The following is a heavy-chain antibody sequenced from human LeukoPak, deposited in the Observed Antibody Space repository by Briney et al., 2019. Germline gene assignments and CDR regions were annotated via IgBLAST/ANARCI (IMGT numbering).Heavy chain of an antibody. V-gene: IGHV5-51*01. Sequence: GESLKISCKGSGYSFTRYWIGWVRQMSGKGLEWMGIIYPGDSDTRYSPSFQGQVTISADKSISTAYLQWSSLRSEDTAVYYCARRLIAAAATPFDYWGQGTLVTVSS. D-gene: IGHD6-13*01. J-gene: IGHJ4*02. CDR1: GYSFTRYW. CDR3: ARRLIAAAATPFDY. CDR2: IYPGDSDT.